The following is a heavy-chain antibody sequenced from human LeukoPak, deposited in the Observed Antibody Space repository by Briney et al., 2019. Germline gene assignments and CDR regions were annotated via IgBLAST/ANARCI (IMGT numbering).Heavy chain of an antibody. V-gene: IGHV3-30-3*01. CDR2: ISYDGSNK. J-gene: IGHJ4*02. CDR3: ARVPLSSGWYQPFDY. CDR1: GFTFSSYA. D-gene: IGHD6-19*01. Sequence: GGSLRLSCAASGFTFSSYAMHWVRQAPGKGLEWVAVISYDGSNKYYADSVKGRFTISRDNSKNTLYLQMNSLRAEDTAVYYCARVPLSSGWYQPFDYWGQGTLVTVSS.